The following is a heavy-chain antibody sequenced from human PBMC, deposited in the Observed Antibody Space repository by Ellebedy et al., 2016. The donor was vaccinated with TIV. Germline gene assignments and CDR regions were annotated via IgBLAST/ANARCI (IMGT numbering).Heavy chain of an antibody. J-gene: IGHJ4*02. V-gene: IGHV4-34*01. CDR2: ITHSGST. D-gene: IGHD1-26*01. Sequence: MPSETLSLTCAVYGRSFSDYYWSWIRQPPGKGLEWIGEITHSGSTNYNPSLKSRVTVTIDTSKNQFSLKLTSVIAADTAVYYCARSGSNYIDYFDYWGQGTLVTVSS. CDR1: GRSFSDYY. CDR3: ARSGSNYIDYFDY.